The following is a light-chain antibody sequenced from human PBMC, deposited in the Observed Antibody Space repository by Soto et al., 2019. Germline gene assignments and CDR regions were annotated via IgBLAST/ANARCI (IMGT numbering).Light chain of an antibody. CDR2: KAS. CDR1: ESISSW. Sequence: DIQMTQSPSTLSASVGDRVTITCRASESISSWLAWFQQKPGKAPKLLIYKASILQSGVSSRFSGSESGTEFTLTISSLQPDDFATYFCQQYSPKWTFGQGTKVEIK. V-gene: IGKV1-5*03. J-gene: IGKJ1*01. CDR3: QQYSPKWT.